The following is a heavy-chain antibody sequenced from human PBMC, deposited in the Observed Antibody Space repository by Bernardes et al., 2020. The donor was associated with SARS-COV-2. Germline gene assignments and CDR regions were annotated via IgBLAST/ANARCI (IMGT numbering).Heavy chain of an antibody. Sequence: SEPLSLTCTVSGGSISSYYWSWIRQPPGKGLEWIGYIYYSGSTNYNPSLKSRVTISVDTSKNQFSLKLSSVTAADTAVYYCARIGGHDYWGVPLVAAFDIWGQGTMVTVSS. CDR3: ARIGGHDYWGVPLVAAFDI. CDR1: GGSISSYY. V-gene: IGHV4-59*01. D-gene: IGHD4-17*01. J-gene: IGHJ3*02. CDR2: IYYSGST.